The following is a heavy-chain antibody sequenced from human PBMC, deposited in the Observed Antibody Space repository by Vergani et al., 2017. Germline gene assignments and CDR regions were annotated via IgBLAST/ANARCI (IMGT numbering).Heavy chain of an antibody. V-gene: IGHV1-24*01. CDR1: GYTLTELS. Sequence: QVQLVQSGAEVKKPGASVKASCKVSGYTLTELSMHWVRQAPGNGLEWRGGFDPEDGETIYAQKFQGRVTMTEDTSTDTAYMELSSLRSEDTAVYYCATVKAGYSSSWNTLYYFDYWGQGTLVTVSS. J-gene: IGHJ4*02. D-gene: IGHD6-13*01. CDR2: FDPEDGET. CDR3: ATVKAGYSSSWNTLYYFDY.